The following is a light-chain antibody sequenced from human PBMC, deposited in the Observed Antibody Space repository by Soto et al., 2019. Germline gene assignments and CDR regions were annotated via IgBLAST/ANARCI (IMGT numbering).Light chain of an antibody. V-gene: IGLV2-14*01. J-gene: IGLJ1*01. Sequence: QSVLTHPASVSWSPGQLITISCTGTSSDVGNYKYVSWYQQHPGKAPKLMIYEVSNRPSGVSNRFSGSKSGNTASLTISGLKAEDETDYYCFSYTSIGTYVFGTGTKVT. CDR2: EVS. CDR1: SSDVGNYKY. CDR3: FSYTSIGTYV.